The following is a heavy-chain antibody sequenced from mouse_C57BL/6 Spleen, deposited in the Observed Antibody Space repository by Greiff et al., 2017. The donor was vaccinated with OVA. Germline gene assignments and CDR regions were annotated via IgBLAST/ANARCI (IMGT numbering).Heavy chain of an antibody. CDR2: ISYDGSN. CDR3: ARVDGYWYFDV. J-gene: IGHJ1*03. V-gene: IGHV3-6*01. Sequence: EVKLVESGPGLVKPSQSLSLTCSVTGYSITSGYYWNWIRQFPGNKLEWMGYISYDGSNNYNPSLKNRISITRDTSKNQFFLKLNSVTTEDTATYYCARVDGYWYFDVWGTGTTVTVSS. CDR1: GYSITSGYY. D-gene: IGHD2-3*01.